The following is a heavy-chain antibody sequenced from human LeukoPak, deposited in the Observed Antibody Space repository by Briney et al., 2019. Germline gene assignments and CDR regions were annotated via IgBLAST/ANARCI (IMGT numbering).Heavy chain of an antibody. D-gene: IGHD3-22*01. CDR2: INAGNGNT. CDR3: ARELIYDSSGYASPPYFDP. J-gene: IGHJ5*02. Sequence: GASVKVSCKASGYTFTSYAMHWVRQAPGQRLEWMGWINAGNGNTKYSQKFQGRVTITRDTSASTAYMELSSLRSEDTAVYYCARELIYDSSGYASPPYFDPWGQGTLVTVSS. CDR1: GYTFTSYA. V-gene: IGHV1-3*01.